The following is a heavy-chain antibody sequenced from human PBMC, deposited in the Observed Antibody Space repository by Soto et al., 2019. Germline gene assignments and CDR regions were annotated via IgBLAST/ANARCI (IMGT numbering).Heavy chain of an antibody. CDR1: GDSVSSNSAA. CDR2: TYYRSKWYN. J-gene: IGHJ6*02. Sequence: QVQLQQSGPGLVKPSQTLSLTCAISGDSVSSNSAAWHWIRQSPSRGLEWLGRTYYRSKWYNDYAVSVKSRITITPDTSKNQFSLQLNSVTPEDTAVYYCARQVGVYYGSNYYGMDVWGQGTTVTVSS. V-gene: IGHV6-1*01. D-gene: IGHD3-10*01. CDR3: ARQVGVYYGSNYYGMDV.